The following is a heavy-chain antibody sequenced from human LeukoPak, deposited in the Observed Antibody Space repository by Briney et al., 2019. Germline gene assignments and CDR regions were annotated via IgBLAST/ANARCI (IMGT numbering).Heavy chain of an antibody. CDR2: ISSSGSTI. CDR1: GFTFSSYE. J-gene: IGHJ4*02. V-gene: IGHV3-48*03. CDR3: AREEVVAAIAKN. D-gene: IGHD2-15*01. Sequence: GGSLRLSCAASGFTFSSYEMNWVRQAPGKGLEWVSYISSSGSTIYYADSVKGRFTISRDNAKNSLYLQMNSLRAEHTAVYYCAREEVVAAIAKNWGQGTLVTVSS.